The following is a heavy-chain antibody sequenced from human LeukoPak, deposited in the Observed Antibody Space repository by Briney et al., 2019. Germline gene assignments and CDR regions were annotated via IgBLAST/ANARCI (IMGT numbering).Heavy chain of an antibody. V-gene: IGHV4-34*01. J-gene: IGHJ4*02. Sequence: SETLSLTCAVYGGSFSGYYWSWIRQPPGKGLEWIGEINHSGSTNYNPSLKSRVTISVDTSKNQFSLKLSSVTAADTAVYYCARGSGSRYPPSTRGYYFDYWGQGTLVTVSS. CDR2: INHSGST. CDR3: ARGSGSRYPPSTRGYYFDY. CDR1: GGSFSGYY. D-gene: IGHD1-26*01.